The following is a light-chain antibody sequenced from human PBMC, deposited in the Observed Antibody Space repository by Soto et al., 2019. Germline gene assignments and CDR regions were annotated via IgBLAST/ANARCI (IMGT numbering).Light chain of an antibody. Sequence: IVMTQSPDSLAVSLGERATINCKSSQSVLYSSNNKNYLAWYQQKPGQPPKLLFYWASTRESGVPDRFSGSGSGTDFTLTISSLQDEDAAVYYCQQYYNTPLTFGGGTKVDIK. CDR2: WAS. V-gene: IGKV4-1*01. J-gene: IGKJ4*01. CDR3: QQYYNTPLT. CDR1: QSVLYSSNNKNY.